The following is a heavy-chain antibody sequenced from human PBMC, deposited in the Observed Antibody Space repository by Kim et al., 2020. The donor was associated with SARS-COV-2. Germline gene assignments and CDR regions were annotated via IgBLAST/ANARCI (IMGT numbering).Heavy chain of an antibody. CDR1: GGSISSSSYY. D-gene: IGHD3-22*01. V-gene: IGHV4-39*01. CDR2: IYYSGST. Sequence: SETLSLTCTVSGGSISSSSYYWGWIRQPPGKGLEWIGSIYYSGSTYYNPSLKSRAISVDTSKNQFSLKLSSVTAADTAVYYCARHPRSYCYYSSGYYAYFYYYGMDVWGQGTTVTVSS. J-gene: IGHJ6*02. CDR3: ARHPRSYCYYSSGYYAYFYYYGMDV.